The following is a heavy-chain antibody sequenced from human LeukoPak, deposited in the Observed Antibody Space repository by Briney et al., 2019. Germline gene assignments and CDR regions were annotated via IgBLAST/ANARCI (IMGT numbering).Heavy chain of an antibody. J-gene: IGHJ3*02. CDR3: AARFRDGLDI. Sequence: PGGSLRVSCAASGFPFSTSWLHWVRQAPGKGRVWVSRISGDGCSAEYADSGKGRFAISRDNAKNHLYPQMNSLRAENTTVYYCAARFRDGLDIWGQGTMVTVSS. CDR1: GFPFSTSW. CDR2: ISGDGCSA. V-gene: IGHV3-74*01.